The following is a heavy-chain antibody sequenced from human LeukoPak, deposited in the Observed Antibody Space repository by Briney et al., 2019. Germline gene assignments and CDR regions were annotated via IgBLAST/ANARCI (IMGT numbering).Heavy chain of an antibody. D-gene: IGHD2-15*01. CDR3: ARESWDYCSGGSCYGFDY. J-gene: IGHJ4*02. Sequence: SETLSLTCTVSGGSISSGGYYWSWIRQHPGKGLEWIGYIYYSGSTYYNPSLKSRVTISVDTSKNQFSLKLSSVTAADTAVYYCARESWDYCSGGSCYGFDYWGQGTLVTVSS. V-gene: IGHV4-31*03. CDR2: IYYSGST. CDR1: GGSISSGGYY.